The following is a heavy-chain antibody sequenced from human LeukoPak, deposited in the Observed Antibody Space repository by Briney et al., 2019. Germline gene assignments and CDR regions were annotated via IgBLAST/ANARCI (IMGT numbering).Heavy chain of an antibody. Sequence: SETLSLTCTVSGYSISSGYYWGWIRQPPGKGLEWIGSIYHSGSTYYNPSLKSRVTISVDTSKNQFSLKLSSVTATDTAVYYCARDRYYYDSSARYFDYWGQGTLVTVSS. D-gene: IGHD3-22*01. CDR3: ARDRYYYDSSARYFDY. V-gene: IGHV4-38-2*02. CDR2: IYHSGST. CDR1: GYSISSGYY. J-gene: IGHJ4*02.